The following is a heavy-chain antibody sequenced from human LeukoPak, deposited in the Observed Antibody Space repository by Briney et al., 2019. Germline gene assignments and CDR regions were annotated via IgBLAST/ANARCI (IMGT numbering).Heavy chain of an antibody. CDR2: ITSGSGYI. CDR3: ARDSATVVIRSNWFDP. V-gene: IGHV3-21*03. Sequence: GGSLRLSCAASGLTFSTYTMNWVRQAPGKGLEWVSSITSGSGYIYYADSVKGRFTVSRDNAKNSLYLQMNSLRAEDTAVYYCARDSATVVIRSNWFDPWGQGTLVTVSS. J-gene: IGHJ5*02. CDR1: GLTFSTYT. D-gene: IGHD4-23*01.